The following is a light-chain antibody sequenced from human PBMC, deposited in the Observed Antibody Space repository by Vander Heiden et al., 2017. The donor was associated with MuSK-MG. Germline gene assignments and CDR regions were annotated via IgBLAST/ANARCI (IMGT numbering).Light chain of an antibody. V-gene: IGLV1-51*01. J-gene: IGLJ2*01. Sequence: QSILTHPPSVSAAPVQKVTISCSGSSSNIGQSYVSWYQQLTRRDTNRLMFYDNKRRSGSADRFSGSKAGSSATSGTTGLQTGEEADDYCGTSDRSMSVGVFGGGTKLTVL. CDR2: YDN. CDR3: GTSDRSMSVGV. CDR1: SSNIGQSY.